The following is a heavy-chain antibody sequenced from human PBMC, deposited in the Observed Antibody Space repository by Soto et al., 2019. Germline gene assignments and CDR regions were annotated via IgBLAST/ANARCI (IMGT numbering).Heavy chain of an antibody. V-gene: IGHV3-7*01. CDR3: ARDSMGYYDFWSGSDSCFDY. Sequence: GVLRLSCAASGFTFSSYWMSWVRQAPGKGLEWVANIKQDGSEKYYVDSVKGRFTISRDNAKNSLYLQMNSLRAEDTAVYYCARDSMGYYDFWSGSDSCFDYWGQGTLVTVSS. CDR1: GFTFSSYW. J-gene: IGHJ4*02. D-gene: IGHD3-3*01. CDR2: IKQDGSEK.